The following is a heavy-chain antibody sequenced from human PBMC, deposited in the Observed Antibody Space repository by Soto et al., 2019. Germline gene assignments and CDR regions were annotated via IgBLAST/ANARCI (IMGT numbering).Heavy chain of an antibody. Sequence: ASVKVSCKASGYTFTIYNINGVGQATEQGLEWMGWMNPNSGNTGYAQKFQGRVTMTRNTSISTAYMELSSLRSEDTAVYYCARAHYYDSSGYYPNFDYWGQGTLVTVSS. CDR1: GYTFTIYN. V-gene: IGHV1-8*01. CDR3: ARAHYYDSSGYYPNFDY. J-gene: IGHJ4*02. CDR2: MNPNSGNT. D-gene: IGHD3-22*01.